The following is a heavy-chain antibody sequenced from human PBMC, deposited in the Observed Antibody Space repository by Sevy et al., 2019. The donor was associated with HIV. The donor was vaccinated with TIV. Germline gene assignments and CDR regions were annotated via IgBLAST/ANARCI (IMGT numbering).Heavy chain of an antibody. CDR1: GFTFSSYS. D-gene: IGHD2-15*01. CDR2: ISSSSSYI. J-gene: IGHJ3*02. Sequence: GGSLRLSCAASGFTFSSYSMNWVRQAPGKGLEWVSSISSSSSYIYYADSVKGRFTISRDNAKNSLYLQMNSLRAEDTAVYYCARERGIVVVVAATHDAFDIWGQGTMATV. CDR3: ARERGIVVVVAATHDAFDI. V-gene: IGHV3-21*01.